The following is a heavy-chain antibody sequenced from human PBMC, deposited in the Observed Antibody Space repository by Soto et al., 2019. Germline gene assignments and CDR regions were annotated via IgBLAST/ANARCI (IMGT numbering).Heavy chain of an antibody. CDR2: ISYDGSNK. D-gene: IGHD2-15*01. CDR3: ARGVEVLAATPEGDWFDP. Sequence: QVQLVEYGGGVVQPGRSLRLSCAASGFTFSSYGMHWVRQAPGKGLEWVAVISYDGSNKYYADSVKGRFTIFRDNSKNTLYLQMNSLRAEDTAVYYCARGVEVLAATPEGDWFDPWGQGTLVTVSS. V-gene: IGHV3-30*03. CDR1: GFTFSSYG. J-gene: IGHJ5*02.